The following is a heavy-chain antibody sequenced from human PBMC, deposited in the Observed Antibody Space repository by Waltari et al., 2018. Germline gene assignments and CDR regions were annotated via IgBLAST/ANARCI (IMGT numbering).Heavy chain of an antibody. V-gene: IGHV1-24*01. CDR3: ATTPDYGDSVQFDY. D-gene: IGHD4-17*01. CDR1: GYTLTELS. CDR2: FDPEDGET. Sequence: QVQLVQSGAEVKKPGASVKVSCKVSGYTLTELSMHWVRQAPGKGLEWMGGFDPEDGETIYAQKFQGRVTMTADTSTDTAYMELSSLRSEDTAVYYCATTPDYGDSVQFDYWGQGTLVTVSS. J-gene: IGHJ4*02.